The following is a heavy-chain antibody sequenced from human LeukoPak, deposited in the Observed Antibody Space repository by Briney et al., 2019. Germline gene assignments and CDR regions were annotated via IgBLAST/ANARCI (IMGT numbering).Heavy chain of an antibody. J-gene: IGHJ4*02. CDR3: ARGRTWRRYYDSSGYYSDY. Sequence: SETLSLTCAVYGGSFSGYYWSWIHQPPGKGLEWIGEINHSGSTNYNPSLKSRVTISVDTSKNQFSLKLSSVTAADTAVYYCARGRTWRRYYDSSGYYSDYWGQGTLVTVSS. CDR1: GGSFSGYY. D-gene: IGHD3-22*01. V-gene: IGHV4-34*01. CDR2: INHSGST.